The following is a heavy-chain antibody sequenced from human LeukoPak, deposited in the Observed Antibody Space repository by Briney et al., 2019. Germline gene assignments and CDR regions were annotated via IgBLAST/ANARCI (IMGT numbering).Heavy chain of an antibody. V-gene: IGHV4-31*03. J-gene: IGHJ4*02. Sequence: SETLSLTCTVSGGSISSGGYYWSWIRQHPGKGLEWIGYIYYSGSTFYNPSLKSRVTISVDTSKNQFSLKLSSVTAADTAVYYCARGMVAATTSFDYWGQGTLVTVFS. D-gene: IGHD2-15*01. CDR3: ARGMVAATTSFDY. CDR2: IYYSGST. CDR1: GGSISSGGYY.